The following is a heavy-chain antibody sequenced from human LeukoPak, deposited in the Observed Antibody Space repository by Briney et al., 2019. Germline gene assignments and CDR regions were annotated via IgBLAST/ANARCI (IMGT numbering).Heavy chain of an antibody. V-gene: IGHV6-1*01. Sequence: SQTLSLTCAISGDSVSSNSAAWNWIRQSPSRGLEWLGRTYYRSKWYNDYAVSVKGRISISADTSKNQFSLQLNSVTPEDTAVYYCARDVTGTHYARPSPFDYWGQGTLVTVSS. J-gene: IGHJ4*02. CDR1: GDSVSSNSAA. D-gene: IGHD1-1*01. CDR3: ARDVTGTHYARPSPFDY. CDR2: TYYRSKWYN.